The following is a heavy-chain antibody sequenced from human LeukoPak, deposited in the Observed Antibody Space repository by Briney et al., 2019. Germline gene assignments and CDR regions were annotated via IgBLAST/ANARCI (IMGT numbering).Heavy chain of an antibody. V-gene: IGHV4-4*07. CDR2: IYTSGST. Sequence: PSETLSLTCTVSGGSISSYYWSWIRQPAGKGLEWIGRIYTSGSTNYNPSLKSRVTMSVDTSKNQFSLKLSSVTAADTAVYYCARESIAVAGTLGYYYYYGVDVWGQGTTVTVSS. D-gene: IGHD6-19*01. J-gene: IGHJ6*02. CDR1: GGSISSYY. CDR3: ARESIAVAGTLGYYYYYGVDV.